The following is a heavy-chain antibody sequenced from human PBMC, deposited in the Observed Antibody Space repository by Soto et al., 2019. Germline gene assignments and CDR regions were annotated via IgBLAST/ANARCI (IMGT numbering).Heavy chain of an antibody. J-gene: IGHJ4*02. CDR2: ISANGQGI. D-gene: IGHD1-7*01. CDR3: AKDRNYPRDQFHY. CDR1: GFIFSDYS. V-gene: IGHV3-21*04. Sequence: GGSLRLSCAASGFIFSDYSMNWVRQFPGKGLEWVSAISANGQGIYYADSVRGRFTISRDNSKNTIFLHMDSLRAEDTAVYYCAKDRNYPRDQFHYWGQGTLVTVSS.